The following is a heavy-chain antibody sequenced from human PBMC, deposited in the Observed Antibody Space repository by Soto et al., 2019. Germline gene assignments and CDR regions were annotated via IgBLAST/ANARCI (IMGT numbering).Heavy chain of an antibody. CDR1: GFTFSIHW. Sequence: GGSLRLSCAASGFTFSIHWMHWVRQAPGKGLVWVSRINGDGTSTGYADSVKGRFTISRDNAKNTLYLQMNSLRSEDTAVYYCARELYSCGAECPYYMDYWGQGTPVTVSS. CDR2: INGDGTST. J-gene: IGHJ4*02. D-gene: IGHD2-21*01. CDR3: ARELYSCGAECPYYMDY. V-gene: IGHV3-74*01.